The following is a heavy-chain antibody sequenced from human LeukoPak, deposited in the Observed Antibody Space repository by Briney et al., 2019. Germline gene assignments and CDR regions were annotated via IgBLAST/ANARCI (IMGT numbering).Heavy chain of an antibody. Sequence: APVKVSCKVSGYTLTELSMHWVRQAPGKGLEWMGGFDPEDGETIYAQKFQGRVTMTEDTSTDTAYMELSSLRSEDTAVYYCATGPSPNWNAPYFDYWGQGTLVTVSS. CDR3: ATGPSPNWNAPYFDY. J-gene: IGHJ4*02. V-gene: IGHV1-24*01. CDR1: GYTLTELS. D-gene: IGHD1-1*01. CDR2: FDPEDGET.